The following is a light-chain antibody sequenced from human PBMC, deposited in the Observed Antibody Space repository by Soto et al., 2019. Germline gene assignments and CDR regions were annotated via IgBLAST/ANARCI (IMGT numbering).Light chain of an antibody. CDR2: EDN. J-gene: IGLJ2*01. CDR1: RGSIASNY. V-gene: IGLV6-57*04. Sequence: NFMLTQPHSVSESPGKTVTISCTRSRGSIASNYVQWYQQRPGSAPTTVIYEDNQRPSGVHDRFSGSIDSSSNSASLTISGLKTEDEADYYCQSYDSSNVVFGGGTQLTVL. CDR3: QSYDSSNVV.